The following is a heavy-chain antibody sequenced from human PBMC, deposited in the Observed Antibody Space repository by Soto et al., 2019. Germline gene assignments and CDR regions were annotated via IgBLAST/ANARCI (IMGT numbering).Heavy chain of an antibody. CDR1: GYTFINYG. Sequence: ASVKGSCKASGYTFINYGISWVRQAPGQGLEWMGWISALTGNTKYSQTFQGRVSMTRDTSTSTAYMELESLRSDDAAVYYCARTSGIDNWFDPWGQGTLVTVSS. V-gene: IGHV1-18*04. D-gene: IGHD3-10*01. J-gene: IGHJ5*02. CDR3: ARTSGIDNWFDP. CDR2: ISALTGNT.